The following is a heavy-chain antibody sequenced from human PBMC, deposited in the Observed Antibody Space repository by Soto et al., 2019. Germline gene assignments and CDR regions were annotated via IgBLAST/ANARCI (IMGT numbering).Heavy chain of an antibody. CDR1: GFTFSNFA. D-gene: IGHD3-3*02. CDR2: IGGSEDDT. CDR3: AEPLFSIGWAAFDC. J-gene: IGHJ4*02. Sequence: GGSLRLSCAASGFTFSNFAMNWVRQAPGKGLEWVSGIGGSEDDTYYADSVKGRFTVSRDNSKNTLYLQMSSLRAEDTALYYCAEPLFSIGWAAFDCWGQGSLVTVSS. V-gene: IGHV3-23*01.